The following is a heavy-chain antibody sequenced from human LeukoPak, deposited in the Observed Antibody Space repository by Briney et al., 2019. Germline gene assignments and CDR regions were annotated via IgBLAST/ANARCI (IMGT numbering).Heavy chain of an antibody. J-gene: IGHJ4*02. CDR3: ARVTEAPYYFDY. V-gene: IGHV3-23*01. CDR1: GFTFSSYA. Sequence: GGSLRLSCAASGFTFSSYAMNWVRQAPGKGLEWVSGISGSGGSTYYADSVKGRFTISRDNSKNTLYLQMNSLRAEDTAVYYCARVTEAPYYFDYWGQGTLVTVSS. CDR2: ISGSGGST.